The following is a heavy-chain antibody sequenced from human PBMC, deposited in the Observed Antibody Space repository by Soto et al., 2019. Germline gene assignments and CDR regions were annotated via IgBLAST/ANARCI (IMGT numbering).Heavy chain of an antibody. Sequence: SETLSLTCTVSGGSISSYSWSWIRQPPGKELEWIGYIYYSGSTNYNPSLKSRVTISVDTSKNQFSLKLSSVTAADTAVYYCARVAARRPSYYYYYMDVWGKGTTVTVSS. CDR1: GGSISSYS. D-gene: IGHD6-6*01. CDR2: IYYSGST. V-gene: IGHV4-59*08. CDR3: ARVAARRPSYYYYYMDV. J-gene: IGHJ6*03.